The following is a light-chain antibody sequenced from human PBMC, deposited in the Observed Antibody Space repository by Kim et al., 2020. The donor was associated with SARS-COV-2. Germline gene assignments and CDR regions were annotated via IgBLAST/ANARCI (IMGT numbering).Light chain of an antibody. CDR3: SSWDSSLTALV. CDR2: RNN. V-gene: IGLV10-54*04. CDR1: SNNVCHLG. Sequence: RQAPTLTCTGNSNNVCHLGEAWLQQHQGHPPDLLSSRNNERPSGISGRFSAYRSGNTASLTITGLQPEDEADYYCSSWDSSLTALVFGGGTKLTVL. J-gene: IGLJ3*02.